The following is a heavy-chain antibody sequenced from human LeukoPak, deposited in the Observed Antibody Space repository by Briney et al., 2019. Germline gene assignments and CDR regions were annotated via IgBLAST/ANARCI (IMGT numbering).Heavy chain of an antibody. J-gene: IGHJ4*02. CDR1: GDSVSSNSAA. CDR2: TYYRSKWYN. CDR3: ARSYGRSWYLRGGPACYFGF. Sequence: SQTLSLTCAISGDSVSSNSAAWNWIRQSPSRGLEWLGRTYYRSKWYNDYAVSVKSRITINPDTSKNQFSLKLDSVTPGDPAVYYCARSYGRSWYLRGGPACYFGFWGQGTLVTVSS. D-gene: IGHD6-13*01. V-gene: IGHV6-1*01.